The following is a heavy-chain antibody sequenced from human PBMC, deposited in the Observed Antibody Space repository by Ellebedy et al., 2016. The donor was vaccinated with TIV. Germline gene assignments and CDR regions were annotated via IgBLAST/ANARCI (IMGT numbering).Heavy chain of an antibody. D-gene: IGHD1-26*01. CDR3: ARVDSGSYSYYYYYYYMGV. J-gene: IGHJ6*03. CDR1: GGSISSGGYY. V-gene: IGHV4-31*03. CDR2: IYYNGST. Sequence: SETLSLXXTVSGGSISSGGYYWSWISQHPGKGLEWIGYIYYNGSTYYNPSLKSRVTISVDTSKNQFSLKLSSVTAADTAVYYCARVDSGSYSYYYYYYYMGVWGKGTTVTVSS.